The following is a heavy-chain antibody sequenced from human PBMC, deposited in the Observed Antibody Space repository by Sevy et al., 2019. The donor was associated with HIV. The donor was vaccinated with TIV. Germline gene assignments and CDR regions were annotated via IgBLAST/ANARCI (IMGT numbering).Heavy chain of an antibody. Sequence: SETLSLTCTVSGGSISSSSYYWGWIRQPPGKGLEWIGSIYYSGSTYYNPSLKSRVTISVDTSKNQFSLKLSSVTAADTAVYYCAIANWGSRGAFDIWGQGTMVTVSS. CDR3: AIANWGSRGAFDI. CDR1: GGSISSSSYY. V-gene: IGHV4-39*01. D-gene: IGHD7-27*01. J-gene: IGHJ3*02. CDR2: IYYSGST.